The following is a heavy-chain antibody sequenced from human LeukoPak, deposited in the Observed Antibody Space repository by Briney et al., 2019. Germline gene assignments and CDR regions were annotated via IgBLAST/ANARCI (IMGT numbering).Heavy chain of an antibody. CDR3: AKDLIPYYDILTGYSESFDY. D-gene: IGHD3-9*01. J-gene: IGHJ4*02. CDR1: GFTFTTYA. CDR2: ISGSGGGT. V-gene: IGHV3-23*01. Sequence: GGSLRLSCAASGFTFTTYAMSWVRQAPGKGLEWVSTISGSGGGTYYADSVKGRFTISRDNSKNTLYLQMNSLRAEDTAVYYCAKDLIPYYDILTGYSESFDYWGQGTLVTVSS.